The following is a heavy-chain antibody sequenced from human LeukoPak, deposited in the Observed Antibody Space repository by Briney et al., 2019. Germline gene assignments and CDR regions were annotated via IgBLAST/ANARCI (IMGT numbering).Heavy chain of an antibody. J-gene: IGHJ4*02. D-gene: IGHD6-13*01. V-gene: IGHV4-59*01. CDR3: ARGAAGTRDY. CDR1: GGSTSSYY. CDR2: IYYSGST. Sequence: PSETLSLTCAVSGGSTSSYYWSWIPQPPGKGLEWIGYIYYSGSTKYNPSLASRVTISVDTSKNQFSLNLSSVTAADTAVYYCARGAAGTRDYGGQGTLVTVSS.